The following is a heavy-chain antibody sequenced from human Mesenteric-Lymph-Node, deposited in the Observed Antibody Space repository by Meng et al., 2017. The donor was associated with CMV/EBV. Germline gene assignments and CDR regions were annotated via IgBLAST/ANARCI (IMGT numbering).Heavy chain of an antibody. Sequence: QRQLRESGPGQVRPSEPLSLTCTVPGDSISSFYYWGWIRQPPGRGLEWIGSVHYTGSTYYSPSLKSRVTVSVDTSKNQFSLRLTSVTAADTAVYYCARPFPSWQSPRLDPFGAWGQGTLVTVSS. D-gene: IGHD6-19*01. CDR1: GDSISSFYY. J-gene: IGHJ5*02. CDR3: ARPFPSWQSPRLDPFGA. CDR2: VHYTGST. V-gene: IGHV4-39*01.